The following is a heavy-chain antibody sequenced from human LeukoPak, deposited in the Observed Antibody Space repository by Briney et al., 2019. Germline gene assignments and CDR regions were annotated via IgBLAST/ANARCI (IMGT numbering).Heavy chain of an antibody. CDR2: ISSSGSTI. CDR3: ARAAGRWLQLPPFDY. Sequence: GRSLRLSCAASGFTFSDYYMSWIRQAPGEGLEWVSYISSSGSTIYYADSVKGRFTISRDNAKNSLYLQMNSLRAGDTAVYYRARAAGRWLQLPPFDYWGQGTLVTVSS. J-gene: IGHJ4*02. D-gene: IGHD5-24*01. CDR1: GFTFSDYY. V-gene: IGHV3-11*01.